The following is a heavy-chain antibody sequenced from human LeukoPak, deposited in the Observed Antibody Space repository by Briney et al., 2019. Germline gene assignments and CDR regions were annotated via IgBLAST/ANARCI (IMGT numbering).Heavy chain of an antibody. D-gene: IGHD3/OR15-3a*01. J-gene: IGHJ4*02. V-gene: IGHV4-38-2*01. CDR1: GYSISSGYY. CDR3: ARQNRYDIYYFDY. Sequence: SETLSLTCAVSGYSISSGYYWGWIRQPPGKGLEWIGSIYHSGSTYYNPSLKSRVTISVDTSKNQFSLKLSSVTAADTAVYYCARQNRYDIYYFDYGGQGTLVTVSS. CDR2: IYHSGST.